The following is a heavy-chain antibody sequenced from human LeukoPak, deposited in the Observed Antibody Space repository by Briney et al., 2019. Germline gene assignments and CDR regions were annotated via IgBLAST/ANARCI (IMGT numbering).Heavy chain of an antibody. CDR2: IYSGGST. V-gene: IGHV3-66*01. J-gene: IGHJ4*02. CDR1: GFTVSSDY. Sequence: GGSLRLSCAASGFTVSSDYMSWVRQAPGKGLEWLSVIYSGGSTYYTDSVKGRFTTSRDNSKNTLYLQMNSLRADDTAMYYCARDCYTTGCYWGQGTLVTVSS. CDR3: ARDCYTTGCY. D-gene: IGHD3-16*02.